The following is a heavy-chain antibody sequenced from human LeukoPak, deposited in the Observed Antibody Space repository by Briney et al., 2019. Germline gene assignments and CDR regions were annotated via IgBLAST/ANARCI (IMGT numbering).Heavy chain of an antibody. CDR2: IYPGDSDT. J-gene: IGHJ4*02. CDR1: GYSFTSYW. CDR3: ARQLRGSYYFDY. D-gene: IGHD3-16*01. V-gene: IGHV5-51*01. Sequence: PGEPLKISGKGFGYSFTSYWIGWVRQIPGKGLEWMGIIYPGDSDTRYSPSFQGQVTISADKSISTAYLQWSSLKASDTAMYYCARQLRGSYYFDYWGQGTLVTVSS.